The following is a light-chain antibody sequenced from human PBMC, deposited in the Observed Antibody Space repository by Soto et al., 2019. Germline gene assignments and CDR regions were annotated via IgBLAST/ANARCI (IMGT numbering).Light chain of an antibody. J-gene: IGKJ4*01. CDR3: QQSYNSLMLT. CDR2: AAS. CDR1: QSISTY. V-gene: IGKV1-39*01. Sequence: DIQMTQSPSSLSASVGDRVTITCRASQSISTYLNWYQQKPGKAPNLLIYAASSLQSGVPSRFSGSGSGTDFTLTISSLQPEDFATYYCQQSYNSLMLTFGGGTKVEI.